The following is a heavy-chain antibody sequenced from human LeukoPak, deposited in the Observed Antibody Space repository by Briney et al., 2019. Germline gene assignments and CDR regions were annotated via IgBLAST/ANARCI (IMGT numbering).Heavy chain of an antibody. CDR1: GFTFSSYA. J-gene: IGHJ4*02. CDR2: ISGSGGST. CDR3: AKGGGSYSYYFDY. Sequence: PGGSLRLSCAASGFTFSSYAMSWVRQAPGKGLEWVSAISGSGGSTYYTDSVKGRFTISRDNSKNTLYLQMNSLRAEDTAVYYCAKGGGSYSYYFDYWGQGTLVTASS. V-gene: IGHV3-23*01. D-gene: IGHD1-26*01.